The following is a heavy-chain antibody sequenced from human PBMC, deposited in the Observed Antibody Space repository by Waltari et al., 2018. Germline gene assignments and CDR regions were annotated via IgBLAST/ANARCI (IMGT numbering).Heavy chain of an antibody. D-gene: IGHD6-19*01. J-gene: IGHJ5*02. CDR2: IYHSGGT. V-gene: IGHV4-38-2*02. CDR3: AREMAVAGTMSWFDP. Sequence: QVQLQESGPGLVKPSETLSPTCTVPGYSISSGYYWGWIRQPPGKGLEWSGSIYHSGGTYYNPSLKSRVTISVDTSKNQFSLKLSSVTAADTAVYYCAREMAVAGTMSWFDPWGQGTLVTVSS. CDR1: GYSISSGYY.